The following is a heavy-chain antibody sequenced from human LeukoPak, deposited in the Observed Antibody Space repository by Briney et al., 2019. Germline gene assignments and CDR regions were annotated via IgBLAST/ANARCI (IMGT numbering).Heavy chain of an antibody. Sequence: ETLSLTCALYGGSFSSYSWSWTWIRQAPGKGLEWVANINQGGSDKYYVDSVKGRFTISRDNANNLLYLQMNSLRGEDTAVYYCTRDRSRAEDDWGQGTLVTVSS. D-gene: IGHD1-14*01. CDR3: TRDRSRAEDD. J-gene: IGHJ4*02. V-gene: IGHV3-7*01. CDR1: GGSFSSYS. CDR2: INQGGSDK.